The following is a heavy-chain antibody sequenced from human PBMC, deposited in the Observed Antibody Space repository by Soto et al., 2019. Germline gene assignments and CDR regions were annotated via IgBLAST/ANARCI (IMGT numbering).Heavy chain of an antibody. D-gene: IGHD2-15*01. CDR2: IDPSDSYT. CDR3: ARHLPRSATDYYYYYMDV. Sequence: GESLKISCKGSGYSFTSYWISWVRQMPGKGLEWMGRIDPSDSYTNYSPSFQGHVTISADKSISTAYLQWSRLKASDTAVYYCARHLPRSATDYYYYYMDVWGKGTTGTVSS. J-gene: IGHJ6*03. CDR1: GYSFTSYW. V-gene: IGHV5-10-1*01.